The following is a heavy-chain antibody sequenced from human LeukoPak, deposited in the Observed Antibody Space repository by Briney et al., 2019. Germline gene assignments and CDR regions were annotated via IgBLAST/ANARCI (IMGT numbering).Heavy chain of an antibody. CDR2: IYYSGST. CDR1: GGSISSYY. V-gene: IGHV4-59*01. D-gene: IGHD2-2*01. CDR3: ARDNQRYCSSTSCWYYYGMDV. Sequence: SETLSLTCTVSGGSISSYYWSWIRQPPGKGLKWIGYIYYSGSTNYNPSLKSRVTISVDTSKNQFSLKLSSVTAADTAVYYCARDNQRYCSSTSCWYYYGMDVWGQGTTVTVSS. J-gene: IGHJ6*02.